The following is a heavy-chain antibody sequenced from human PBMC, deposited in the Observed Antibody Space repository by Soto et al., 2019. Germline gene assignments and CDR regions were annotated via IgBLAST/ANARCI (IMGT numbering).Heavy chain of an antibody. D-gene: IGHD2-15*01. Sequence: QAQLVQSGAEVKKPGASVKVSCKASGYTFRSHGITWVRQAPGQGLEWMGWISANNGNTNYARKLQGRVTMTTDTSTSTAYMELRSLKSDDTAVYYCARGGGYCSGGNCYSLDYWRQGTLVSVSS. CDR3: ARGGGYCSGGNCYSLDY. CDR2: ISANNGNT. V-gene: IGHV1-18*04. J-gene: IGHJ4*02. CDR1: GYTFRSHG.